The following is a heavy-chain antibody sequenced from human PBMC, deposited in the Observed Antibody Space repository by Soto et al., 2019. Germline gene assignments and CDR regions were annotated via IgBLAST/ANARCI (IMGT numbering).Heavy chain of an antibody. CDR2: ISYDGSNK. J-gene: IGHJ4*02. V-gene: IGHV3-30*18. CDR1: GFTFSSYG. Sequence: QVQLVESGGGVVQPGRSLRLSCAASGFTFSSYGMHWVRQAPGKGLEWVAVISYDGSNKYYADSVKGRFIISRDNSKNTLYLQMNSLRAEDTAVYYCAKVAGSYRELDYWGQGTLVTVSS. D-gene: IGHD3-16*02. CDR3: AKVAGSYRELDY.